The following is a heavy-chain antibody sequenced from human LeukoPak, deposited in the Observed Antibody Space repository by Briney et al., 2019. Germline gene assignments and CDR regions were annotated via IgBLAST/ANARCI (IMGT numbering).Heavy chain of an antibody. J-gene: IGHJ4*02. V-gene: IGHV3-23*01. D-gene: IGHD6-6*01. CDR1: GFTFSSYA. Sequence: PGGSLRLSCAASGFTFSSYAMSWVRQAPGKGLEWVSAITDSGDSTYSADSVKGRFTISRDNSKNTLYLQMSSLRAEDTAIYYCAKGSRAARPYYFDYWGQGTLVTVSS. CDR2: ITDSGDST. CDR3: AKGSRAARPYYFDY.